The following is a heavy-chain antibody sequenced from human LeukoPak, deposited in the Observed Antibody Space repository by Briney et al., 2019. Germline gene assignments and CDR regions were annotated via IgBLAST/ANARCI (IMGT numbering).Heavy chain of an antibody. D-gene: IGHD4-11*01. CDR2: ISSSGSYT. CDR3: ARGLPPVMKYYFDY. V-gene: IGHV3-11*06. J-gene: IGHJ4*02. CDR1: GFIFSDYY. Sequence: GGSLRLSCAASGFIFSDYYMNWIRQAPGKGLEWVSCISSSGSYTNYADSVKGRFTISRDDSKNTLYLQMNSLRAEDTAMYYCARGLPPVMKYYFDYWGQGTLVTVSS.